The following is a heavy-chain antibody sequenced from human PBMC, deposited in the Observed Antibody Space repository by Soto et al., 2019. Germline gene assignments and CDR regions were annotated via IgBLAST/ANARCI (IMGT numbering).Heavy chain of an antibody. V-gene: IGHV1-8*01. CDR1: AYTFTSYD. CDR2: MNPNNGNT. J-gene: IGHJ4*02. CDR3: ARGPRNWGVDY. Sequence: QVQLVQSGAEVKKPGASVKVSCKAAAYTFTSYDINWVRQATGQDFEWMGWMNPNNGNTAYAQKFQGRVTMTRDTSKSTAFMELSSLTSEDTAVYSCARGPRNWGVDYWGQGTLVTVSP. D-gene: IGHD7-27*01.